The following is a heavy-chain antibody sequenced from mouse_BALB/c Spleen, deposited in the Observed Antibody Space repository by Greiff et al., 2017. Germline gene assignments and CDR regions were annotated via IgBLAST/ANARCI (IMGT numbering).Heavy chain of an antibody. CDR3: ARSEARAPWFAD. V-gene: IGHV14-3*02. J-gene: IGHJ3*01. Sequence: EVQLQQSGAELVKPGASVKLSCTASGFNIKDTYMHWVKQRPEQGLEWIGRIDPANGNTKYDPKFQGKATITADTSSNTAYLQLSSLTSEDTAVYYCARSEARAPWFADWGQGTLVTVSA. CDR2: IDPANGNT. D-gene: IGHD3-1*01. CDR1: GFNIKDTY.